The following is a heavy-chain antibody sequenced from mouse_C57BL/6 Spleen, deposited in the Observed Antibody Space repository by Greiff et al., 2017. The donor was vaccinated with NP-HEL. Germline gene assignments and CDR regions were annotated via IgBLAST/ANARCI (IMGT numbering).Heavy chain of an antibody. V-gene: IGHV5-9*01. CDR3: ARRNWDVDWYFDV. J-gene: IGHJ1*03. Sequence: DVHLVESGGGLVKPGGSLKLSCAASGFTFSSYTMSWVRQTPEKRLEWVATISGGGGNTYYPDRVKGRFTISRDNAKNTLYLQMSSLRSEDTACYYCARRNWDVDWYFDVWGTGTTVTVSS. CDR2: ISGGGGNT. D-gene: IGHD4-1*01. CDR1: GFTFSSYT.